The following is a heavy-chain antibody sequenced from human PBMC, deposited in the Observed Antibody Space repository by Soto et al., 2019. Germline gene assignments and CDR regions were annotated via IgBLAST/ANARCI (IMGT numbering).Heavy chain of an antibody. V-gene: IGHV1-69*06. CDR1: GGIYSSNT. CDR3: ASKATCGGDCYAFDS. J-gene: IGHJ4*02. Sequence: QVQLVQSGAEVKKPGSSVKISCKASGGIYSSNTINWLRQAAGQGPEWMGGIIPLFGTANYAEKFKDRVTITADKPTKTEYMELRSLRYEDTAVYYCASKATCGGDCYAFDSWGQGTLVTV. CDR2: IIPLFGTA. D-gene: IGHD2-21*02.